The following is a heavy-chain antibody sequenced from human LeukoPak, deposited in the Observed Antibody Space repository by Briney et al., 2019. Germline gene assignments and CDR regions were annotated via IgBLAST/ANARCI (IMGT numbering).Heavy chain of an antibody. CDR1: GGSFSGYY. CDR2: IYYSGST. CDR3: ARVADVVVPAGWFDP. Sequence: SETLSLTCAVYGGSFSGYYWSWIRQPPGKGLEWIGYIYYSGSTYYNPSLKSRVTISVDTSKNQFSLKLSSVTAADTAVYYCARVADVVVPAGWFDPWGQGTLVTVSS. J-gene: IGHJ5*02. V-gene: IGHV4-34*01. D-gene: IGHD2-2*01.